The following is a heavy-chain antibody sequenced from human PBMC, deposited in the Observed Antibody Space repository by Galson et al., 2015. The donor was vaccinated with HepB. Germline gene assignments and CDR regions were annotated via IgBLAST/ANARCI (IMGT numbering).Heavy chain of an antibody. CDR3: ARQPSRYCSSTSCLDMDV. V-gene: IGHV5-10-1*01. CDR2: IDPSDSYT. Sequence: QSGAEVKNPGESLRISCKGSGYSFTSYWISWVRQMPGKGLEWMGRIDPSDSYTNYSPSFQGHVTISADKSISTAYLQWSSLKASDTAMYYCARQPSRYCSSTSCLDMDVWGQGTTVTVSS. D-gene: IGHD2-2*01. J-gene: IGHJ6*02. CDR1: GYSFTSYW.